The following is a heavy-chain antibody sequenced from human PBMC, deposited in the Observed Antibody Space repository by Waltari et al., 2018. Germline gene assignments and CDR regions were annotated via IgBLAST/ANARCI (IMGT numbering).Heavy chain of an antibody. CDR2: IYYSGST. J-gene: IGHJ4*02. V-gene: IGHV4-39*01. Sequence: QLQLQESGPGLVKPSETLSLTCTVSGGSISSSSYYWGWIRQPPGKGLEWIGSIYYSGSTYYNPSLKSRVTISVDTSKNQFSLKLSSVTAADTAVYYCARQGGFSYYDILTGYSPLPYWGQGTLVTVSS. CDR3: ARQGGFSYYDILTGYSPLPY. CDR1: GGSISSSSYY. D-gene: IGHD3-9*01.